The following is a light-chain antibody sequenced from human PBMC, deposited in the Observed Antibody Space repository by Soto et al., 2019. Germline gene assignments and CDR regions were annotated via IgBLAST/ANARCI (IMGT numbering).Light chain of an antibody. CDR1: QSVSSN. CDR2: GAS. CDR3: QQYNDWPPGA. V-gene: IGKV3-15*01. J-gene: IGKJ1*01. Sequence: EIVMTQSPATLSVSPGERATLSRRASQSVSSNLAWYQQKPGLAPRLLVYGASTRATGIPARFSGSGSGTEFTLTISSLQSEGFAVYYCQQYNDWPPGAFGQGTKVEIK.